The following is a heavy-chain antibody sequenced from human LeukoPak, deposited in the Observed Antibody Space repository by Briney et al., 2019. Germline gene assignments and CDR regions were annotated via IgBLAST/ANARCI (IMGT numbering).Heavy chain of an antibody. CDR3: ARHQGPAANYYYYMDV. CDR1: GYSISSGYY. CDR2: IYHSAST. V-gene: IGHV4-38-2*01. J-gene: IGHJ6*03. Sequence: SETLSLTCAVSGYSISSGYYWGWIRQPPRKGLEWIGSIYHSASTYYNPSLKSRVTISVDTSKNQFSLKLSSVTAADTAVYYCARHQGPAANYYYYMDVWGKGTTVTVSS. D-gene: IGHD2-2*01.